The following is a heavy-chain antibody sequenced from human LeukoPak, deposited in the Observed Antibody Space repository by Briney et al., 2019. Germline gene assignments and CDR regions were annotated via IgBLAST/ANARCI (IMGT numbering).Heavy chain of an antibody. CDR3: ARATQGDYYYFNY. J-gene: IGHJ4*01. CDR1: GDSVSSNSAA. V-gene: IGHV6-1*01. Sequence: SQTLSLTCAISGDSVSSNSAAWNWIRQSPSRGLEWLGRTYYKSKWYTDYAVSVKSRISLNPDTSKNQFSLQLKSVTPEDTAVYYCARATQGDYYYFNYWGQGTLVTVSS. CDR2: TYYKSKWYT. D-gene: IGHD3-16*01.